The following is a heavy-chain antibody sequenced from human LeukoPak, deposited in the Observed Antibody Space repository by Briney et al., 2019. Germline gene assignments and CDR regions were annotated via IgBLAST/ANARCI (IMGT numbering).Heavy chain of an antibody. CDR1: GYTFTSYG. CDR3: ATDQGEIVPAAKGPRGDYCYGMDV. J-gene: IGHJ6*02. D-gene: IGHD2-2*01. CDR2: ISAYNGNT. V-gene: IGHV1-18*01. Sequence: ASVKVSCKASGYTFTSYGISWVRQAPGQGLEWMGWISAYNGNTNYAQKLQGRVTMTTDTSTSTAYMELRSLRSDDTAVYYCATDQGEIVPAAKGPRGDYCYGMDVWGQGTTVTVSS.